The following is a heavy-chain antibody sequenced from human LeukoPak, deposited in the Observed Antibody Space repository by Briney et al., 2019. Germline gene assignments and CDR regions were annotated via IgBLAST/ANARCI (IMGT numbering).Heavy chain of an antibody. J-gene: IGHJ3*02. CDR2: IYPGDSDT. CDR3: ARHIPGYSSGDAFDI. Sequence: GESLKISCKGSGYSFTSYWIGWVRQMPGKGLEWMGIIYPGDSDTRYSPSFQGQVTISADKSISTAYLQWGSLKASDTAMYYYARHIPGYSSGDAFDIWGQGTLVTVSS. CDR1: GYSFTSYW. V-gene: IGHV5-51*01. D-gene: IGHD6-19*01.